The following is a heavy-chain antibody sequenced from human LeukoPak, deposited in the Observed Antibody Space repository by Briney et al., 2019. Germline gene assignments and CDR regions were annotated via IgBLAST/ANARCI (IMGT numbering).Heavy chain of an antibody. D-gene: IGHD3-3*01. CDR1: GYSISSGYY. CDR3: AREYYDFWSAYGRDYYMDV. V-gene: IGHV4-38-2*02. J-gene: IGHJ6*03. CDR2: IYHSGST. Sequence: SETLSLTCTVSGYSISSGYYWGWIRQPPGKGLEWIGSIYHSGSTYYNPSLKSRVTISVDTSKNQFSLKLSSVTAADTAVYYCAREYYDFWSAYGRDYYMDVWGKGTTVTVSS.